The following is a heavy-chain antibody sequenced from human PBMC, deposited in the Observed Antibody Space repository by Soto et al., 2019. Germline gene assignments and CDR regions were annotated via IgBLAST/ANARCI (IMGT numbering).Heavy chain of an antibody. D-gene: IGHD5-18*01. CDR1: EFTFKNFA. CDR3: ARGDTPMITGMDSFDI. J-gene: IGHJ3*02. Sequence: GGSLRLSCVASEFTFKNFAMSWVRQAPGKGLEWVSSITFNAGSTFYAGSVKGRFTISRDNSNNTLYLEMNNLRAEDTAVYFCARGDTPMITGMDSFDIWGQGTMVTVSS. CDR2: ITFNAGST. V-gene: IGHV3-23*01.